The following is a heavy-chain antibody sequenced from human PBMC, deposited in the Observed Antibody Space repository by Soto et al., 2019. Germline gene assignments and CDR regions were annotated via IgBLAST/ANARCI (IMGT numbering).Heavy chain of an antibody. D-gene: IGHD5-12*01. J-gene: IGHJ4*02. CDR3: ERVRRGYSGLLDY. CDR1: GWSFSGYY. Sequence: SETLSLTCAVYGWSFSGYYWSWIRQHPGKGLEWIGEINHSGSTNYNPSLKSRVTISVDTSKNQFSLKLSSVTAADTAVYYCERVRRGYSGLLDYWGQGTLVTVSS. V-gene: IGHV4-34*01. CDR2: INHSGST.